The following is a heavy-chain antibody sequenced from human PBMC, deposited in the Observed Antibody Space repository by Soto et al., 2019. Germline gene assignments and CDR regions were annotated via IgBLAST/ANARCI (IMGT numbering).Heavy chain of an antibody. CDR2: IYYSGST. CDR3: ARLGRRPVVVIAIAGDEGTFDY. D-gene: IGHD2-21*01. J-gene: IGHJ4*02. V-gene: IGHV4-39*01. Sequence: QLQLQESGPGLVKPSETLSLTCTVSGGSISSSSYYWGWIRQPPGKGLEWIGSIYYSGSTYYNPSLKSRVTISVDTSKNQFSLKLSSVTAADTAVYYCARLGRRPVVVIAIAGDEGTFDYWGQGTLVTVSS. CDR1: GGSISSSSYY.